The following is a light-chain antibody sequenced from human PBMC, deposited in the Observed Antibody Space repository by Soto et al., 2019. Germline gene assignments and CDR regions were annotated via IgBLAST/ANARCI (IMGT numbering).Light chain of an antibody. CDR2: EVT. Sequence: QSALTQPPSASGSPGQSVTISCTGTSSDVGRYNYVSWYQQHPGKAPKLIIYEVTNRPSGVPDRFSGSKSGNTASLTVSGLQAEDEADYYCSSFAVRNNLLFGGGTKVTVL. V-gene: IGLV2-8*01. J-gene: IGLJ3*02. CDR3: SSFAVRNNLL. CDR1: SSDVGRYNY.